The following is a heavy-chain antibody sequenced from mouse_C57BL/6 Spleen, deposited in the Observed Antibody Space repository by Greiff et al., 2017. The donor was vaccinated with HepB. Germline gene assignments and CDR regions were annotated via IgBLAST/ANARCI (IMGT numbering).Heavy chain of an antibody. J-gene: IGHJ2*01. V-gene: IGHV6-3*01. CDR3: TVDWDGGY. D-gene: IGHD4-1*01. CDR1: GFTFSNYW. Sequence: EVKLQESGGGLVQPGGSMKLSCVASGFTFSNYWMNWVRQSPEKGLEWVAQIRLKSDNYATHYAESVKGRFTISRDDSKSSVYLQMNNLRAEDTGIYYCTVDWDGGYWGQGTTLTVSS. CDR2: IRLKSDNYAT.